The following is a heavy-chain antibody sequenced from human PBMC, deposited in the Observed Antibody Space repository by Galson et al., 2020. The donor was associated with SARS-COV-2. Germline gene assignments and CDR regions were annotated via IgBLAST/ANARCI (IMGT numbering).Heavy chain of an antibody. CDR2: INPKSGGT. D-gene: IGHD3-9*01. V-gene: IGHV1-2*02. CDR3: ARLRYYDVLTGYIVDV. J-gene: IGHJ6*02. Sequence: SVNVSCKASGYTFTDYYIHWVRQAPGQGLEWMGWINPKSGGTNYAQKFEGRVTMTRDTSITTAYMELSRLRADDTAVYYCARLRYYDVLTGYIVDVWGQGTMVTVSS. CDR1: GYTFTDYY.